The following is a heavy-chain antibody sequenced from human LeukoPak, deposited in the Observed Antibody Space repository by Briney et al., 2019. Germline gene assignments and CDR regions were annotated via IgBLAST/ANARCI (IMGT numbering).Heavy chain of an antibody. J-gene: IGHJ6*03. CDR3: AKDMGVRGVIDLYYMDV. D-gene: IGHD3-10*01. CDR1: GFLFHDYT. Sequence: GGSLRLSCAASGFLFHDYTMHWVRHTPGKGLEWVSRISWDGAATSYVDSVRGRFTISRDNSKNSLYLQMNSLRTEDTALYYCAKDMGVRGVIDLYYMDVWGKGTTVTVSS. V-gene: IGHV3-43*01. CDR2: ISWDGAAT.